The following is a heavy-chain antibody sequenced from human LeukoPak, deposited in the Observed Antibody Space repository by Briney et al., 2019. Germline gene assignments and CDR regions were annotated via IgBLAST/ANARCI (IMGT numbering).Heavy chain of an antibody. V-gene: IGHV3-23*02. CDR1: GFTFSSYA. CDR3: VKDQPVVSSFVGDY. Sequence: GGSLRLSCAASGFTFSSYAMSWVRQAPGKGPEGVSGTAGSGGSTYCGDCVKGRFTVSSANSKKTLDLQLKSLRAEDTAVYFCVKDQPVVSSFVGDYWGQGTLVTVSS. J-gene: IGHJ4*02. D-gene: IGHD4-23*01. CDR2: TAGSGGST.